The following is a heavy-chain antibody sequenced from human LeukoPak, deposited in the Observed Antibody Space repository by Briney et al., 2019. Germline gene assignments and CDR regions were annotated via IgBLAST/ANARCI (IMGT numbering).Heavy chain of an antibody. J-gene: IGHJ6*03. CDR3: ATCYDFWSGYPPFYYYYYYMDV. CDR1: GYTFTGYY. Sequence: ASVKVSCKASGYTFTGYYIHWVRQAPGQGLEWMGWINANSVGTNYAQKFQGRVTITADKSTSTAYMELSSLRSEDTAVYYCATCYDFWSGYPPFYYYYYYMDVWGKGTTVTVSS. CDR2: INANSVGT. D-gene: IGHD3-3*01. V-gene: IGHV1-2*02.